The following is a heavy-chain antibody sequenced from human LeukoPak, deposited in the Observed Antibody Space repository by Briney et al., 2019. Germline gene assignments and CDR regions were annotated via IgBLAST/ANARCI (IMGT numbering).Heavy chain of an antibody. D-gene: IGHD3-22*01. CDR1: GFTFSSYA. Sequence: GGSLRLSCAASGFTFSSYAMSWVRQAPGKGLEWVSAISASGGSTYYADSVKGRFTISRDNSKNTLYLQMNSLRAEDTAIYYCAKQERAEVVNKFDPWDQGTLVTVSS. CDR3: AKQERAEVVNKFDP. CDR2: ISASGGST. V-gene: IGHV3-23*01. J-gene: IGHJ5*02.